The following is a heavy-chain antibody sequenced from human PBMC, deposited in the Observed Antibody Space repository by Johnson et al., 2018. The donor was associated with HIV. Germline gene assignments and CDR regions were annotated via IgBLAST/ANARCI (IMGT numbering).Heavy chain of an antibody. V-gene: IGHV3-7*01. CDR3: ARDTDSSSWYTGPDAFDI. Sequence: VQLVESGGGLVQPGGSLRLSCAACGFTLSSYWMSWVRQAPGKGLEWVANIQQDGSEKYYVDSVKGRFTISRDNAKNSLYLQMNSLRAEDTAVYYCARDTDSSSWYTGPDAFDIWDQGTMVTVSS. CDR1: GFTLSSYW. CDR2: IQQDGSEK. J-gene: IGHJ3*02. D-gene: IGHD6-13*01.